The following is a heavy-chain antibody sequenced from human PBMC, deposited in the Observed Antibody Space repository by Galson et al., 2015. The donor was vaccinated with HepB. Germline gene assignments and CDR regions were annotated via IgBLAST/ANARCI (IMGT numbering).Heavy chain of an antibody. V-gene: IGHV2-5*02. CDR1: GFSVTNNGVA. J-gene: IGHJ3*02. CDR2: IYWDDTK. CDR3: AYSQTTVTSAFDI. Sequence: PALVKPTQTLTLTCTCSGFSVTNNGVAVAWIRQPPGKALEWLTTIYWDDTKTFSPSLESRLTFTIDSSKNQVVLTLANVDPVDTATYFCAYSQTTVTSAFDIWGPETMVTVSS. D-gene: IGHD4-11*01.